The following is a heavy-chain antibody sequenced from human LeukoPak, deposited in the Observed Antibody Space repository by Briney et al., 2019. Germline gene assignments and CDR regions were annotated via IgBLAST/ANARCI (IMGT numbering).Heavy chain of an antibody. Sequence: GGSPRLSCAASGFTFSHYALTWVRQTPGKGLEWVSIISGGGDSTYYIDSVKGRFTISRDNSKNTLYLQMNSLRAEDTAVYYCAKDFSGGYSSSWYYFDYWGQGTLVTVSS. CDR2: ISGGGDST. CDR3: AKDFSGGYSSSWYYFDY. J-gene: IGHJ4*02. CDR1: GFTFSHYA. V-gene: IGHV3-23*01. D-gene: IGHD6-13*01.